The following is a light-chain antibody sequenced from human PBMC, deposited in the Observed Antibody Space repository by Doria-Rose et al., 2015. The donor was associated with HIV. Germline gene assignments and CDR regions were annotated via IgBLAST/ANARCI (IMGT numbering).Light chain of an antibody. Sequence: MTQSPLSLPVTPGQPASISCRSSQSLLHTIGYNYLDWYLQKPGQSPQLLIYLGSNRASGVPDRFSGSGSGTDFTLRISRVEAEDVGVYYCMQALQTPYTFGQGTKLEIK. CDR1: QSLLHTIGYNY. CDR2: LGS. J-gene: IGKJ2*01. CDR3: MQALQTPYT. V-gene: IGKV2-28*01.